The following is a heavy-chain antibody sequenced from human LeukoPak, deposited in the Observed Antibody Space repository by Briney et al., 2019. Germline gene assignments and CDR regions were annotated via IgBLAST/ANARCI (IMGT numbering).Heavy chain of an antibody. Sequence: GGSLRLSCAASGFTFSNAWMSWVRQAPGKGLEWVGRTKSKTDGGTTDYAAPVKGRFTISRDDSKNTLYLQMNSLKTEDTAVYYCTTASIVGATQHWGQGTLVTVSS. CDR1: GFTFSNAW. V-gene: IGHV3-15*01. D-gene: IGHD1-26*01. J-gene: IGHJ1*01. CDR2: TKSKTDGGTT. CDR3: TTASIVGATQH.